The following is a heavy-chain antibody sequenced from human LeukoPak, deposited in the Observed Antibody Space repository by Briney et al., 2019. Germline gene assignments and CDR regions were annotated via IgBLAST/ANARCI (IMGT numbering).Heavy chain of an antibody. Sequence: SETLSLTCTVSGGTISTYYWSWIRQPPGKGLEWIGYIYYIGSTNYKSSLKGRVTISGDTSKNQFSLKLSSVTVADTPVYYCARATERGYSYGYFYYYYMDVWGKGTTVTISS. CDR2: IYYIGST. D-gene: IGHD5-18*01. CDR1: GGTISTYY. J-gene: IGHJ6*03. CDR3: ARATERGYSYGYFYYYYMDV. V-gene: IGHV4-59*01.